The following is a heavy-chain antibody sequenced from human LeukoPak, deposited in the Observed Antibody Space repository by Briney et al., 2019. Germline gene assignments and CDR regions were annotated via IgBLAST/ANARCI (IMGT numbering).Heavy chain of an antibody. J-gene: IGHJ5*02. Sequence: SQTLSLTCTVSGGSISSGDYYWRWIRQPPGKGLEWIGYIYYSGSTYYNPSLKSRVTISVDTSKIQFSLKLSSVTAADTAVYYRARVDLGMTTVTTSGWFDPWGQGTLVTVSS. CDR2: IYYSGST. CDR3: ARVDLGMTTVTTSGWFDP. CDR1: GGSISSGDYY. V-gene: IGHV4-30-4*01. D-gene: IGHD4-11*01.